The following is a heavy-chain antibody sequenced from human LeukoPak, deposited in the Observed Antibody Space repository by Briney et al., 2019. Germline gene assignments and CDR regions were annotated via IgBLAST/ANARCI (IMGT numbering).Heavy chain of an antibody. V-gene: IGHV4-39*01. CDR2: IHYGGST. CDR1: GASISDSSYV. D-gene: IGHD3-9*01. Sequence: SESRSLTCTVSGASISDSSYVWGWIREPPWKGLEWFGRIHYGGSTFYNPSLKSPFSVSVDTSKNQFSLKLTSVTAADTAVYYCARQSKHYDILTGFRPDAFDVWGQGTLVTVSS. CDR3: ARQSKHYDILTGFRPDAFDV. J-gene: IGHJ3*01.